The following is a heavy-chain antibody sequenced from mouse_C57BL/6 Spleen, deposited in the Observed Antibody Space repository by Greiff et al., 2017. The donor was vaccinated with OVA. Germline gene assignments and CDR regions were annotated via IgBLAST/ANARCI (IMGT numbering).Heavy chain of an antibody. D-gene: IGHD1-1*01. V-gene: IGHV1-80*01. Sequence: VQLQESGAELVKPGASVKISCKASGYAFSSYWMNWVKQRPGKGLEWIGQIYPGDGDTNYNGKFKGKATLTADKSSSTAYMQLSSLTSEDSAVYFCARQYYYGSSSFDYWGQGTTLTVSS. J-gene: IGHJ2*01. CDR1: GYAFSSYW. CDR2: IYPGDGDT. CDR3: ARQYYYGSSSFDY.